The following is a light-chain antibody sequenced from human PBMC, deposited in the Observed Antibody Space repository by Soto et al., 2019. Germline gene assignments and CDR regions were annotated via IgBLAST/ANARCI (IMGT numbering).Light chain of an antibody. CDR3: QQLNGSPWT. J-gene: IGKJ1*01. V-gene: IGKV1-9*01. CDR1: PPIASF. Sequence: IQLTQSPSSLSASVGDRVTITCRASPPIASFLSWYQQKPGTAPKLLIYGASTLQSGVPSRFSGSRSPTDYTLTIASLQPEDFATYYCQQLNGSPWTFGQGTKVEIK. CDR2: GAS.